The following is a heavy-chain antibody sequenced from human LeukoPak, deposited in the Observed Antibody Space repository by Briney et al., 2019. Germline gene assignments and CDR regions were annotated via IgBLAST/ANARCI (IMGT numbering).Heavy chain of an antibody. D-gene: IGHD4-17*01. CDR3: ARGYGDYRNY. CDR2: IYSGGST. Sequence: GGSLRLSCAASGFTFSSYWMSWVRQAPGKGLEWVSVIYSGGSTYYADSVKGRFTISRDNSKNTLYLQMNSLRAEDTAVYYCARGYGDYRNYWGQGTLVTVSS. J-gene: IGHJ4*02. V-gene: IGHV3-66*01. CDR1: GFTFSSYW.